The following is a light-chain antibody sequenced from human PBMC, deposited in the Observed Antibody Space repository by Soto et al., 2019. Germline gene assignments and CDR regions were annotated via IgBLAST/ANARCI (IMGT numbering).Light chain of an antibody. Sequence: QSPVTLSLSPGERATLSCRASQSVSSYLAWYQQKPGQAPRLLIYDVSNRATGIPARFSGSGSGTEFTLTISSLQSEDFAVYYCQHRMNWPLTFGQGTRLEIK. CDR1: QSVSSY. V-gene: IGKV3-11*01. J-gene: IGKJ5*01. CDR2: DVS. CDR3: QHRMNWPLT.